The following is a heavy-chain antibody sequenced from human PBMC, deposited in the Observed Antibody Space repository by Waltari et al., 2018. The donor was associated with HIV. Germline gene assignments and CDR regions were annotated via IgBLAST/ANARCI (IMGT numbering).Heavy chain of an antibody. Sequence: QVQLQQWGAGLLKPSETLSLTCAVYGGSFSGYYWSWIRQPPGKGLEWIGEINHSGSTNYNPSLKSRVTISVDTSKNQFSLKLSSVTAADTAVYYCARSYCTNGVCSTWFDPWGQEPWSPSPQ. V-gene: IGHV4-34*01. J-gene: IGHJ5*02. CDR1: GGSFSGYY. D-gene: IGHD2-8*01. CDR2: INHSGST. CDR3: ARSYCTNGVCSTWFDP.